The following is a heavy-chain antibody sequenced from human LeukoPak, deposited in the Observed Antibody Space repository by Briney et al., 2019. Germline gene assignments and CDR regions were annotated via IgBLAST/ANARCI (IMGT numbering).Heavy chain of an antibody. Sequence: SETLSLTCTVSCGSINNYYWSGIRQPAGKGLEWIGRIYTRGSTNYNPSLKSRGTMSVDTSKNQFSLKLSSVTAADTAVYYCARGRYCSADICSGGDAFDIWGQGTMVSVSS. D-gene: IGHD2-15*01. CDR2: IYTRGST. V-gene: IGHV4-4*07. CDR3: ARGRYCSADICSGGDAFDI. CDR1: CGSINNYY. J-gene: IGHJ3*02.